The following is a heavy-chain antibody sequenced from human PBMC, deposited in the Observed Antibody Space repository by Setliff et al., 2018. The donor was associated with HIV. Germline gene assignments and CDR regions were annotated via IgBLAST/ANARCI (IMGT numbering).Heavy chain of an antibody. CDR1: GYSFTTYW. Sequence: PGESLKISCKGSGYSFTTYWIGWVRQMPGEGLEWMGIIYPYDSDTRYNPSFQGHVTISADKSISTAYVQWSGLKASDTAIYYCARRPYYDSWSGHQAFDVWGQGTMVTVSS. J-gene: IGHJ3*01. D-gene: IGHD3-3*01. CDR3: ARRPYYDSWSGHQAFDV. CDR2: IYPYDSDT. V-gene: IGHV5-51*01.